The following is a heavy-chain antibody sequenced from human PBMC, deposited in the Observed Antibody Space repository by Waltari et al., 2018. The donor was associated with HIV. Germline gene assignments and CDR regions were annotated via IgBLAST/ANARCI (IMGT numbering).Heavy chain of an antibody. D-gene: IGHD1-26*01. V-gene: IGHV3-66*02. CDR3: AREADSAYYYYGMDV. Sequence: EVQLVESGGGLVQPGGSLRLSCAASGVTGSSNSMSWVRQAPGKGLEWVSVIYSGGSTYYADSVKGRFTISRDNSKNTLYLQMNSLRAEDTAVYYCAREADSAYYYYGMDVWGQGTTVTVSS. CDR2: IYSGGST. J-gene: IGHJ6*02. CDR1: GVTGSSNS.